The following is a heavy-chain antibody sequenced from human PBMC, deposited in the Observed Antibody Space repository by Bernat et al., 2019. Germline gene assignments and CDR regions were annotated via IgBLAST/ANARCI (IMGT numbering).Heavy chain of an antibody. CDR2: ISSSSSTI. CDR1: GFTFSSYS. J-gene: IGHJ3*02. D-gene: IGHD1-26*01. CDR3: ARDQRELRLSGAFDI. Sequence: EVQLVESGGALVQPGGSLRLSCAASGFTFSSYSMNWVRQAPGKGLEWVSYISSSSSTIYYADSVKGRFTISRDNAKNSLYLQMNSLRAEDTAVYYCARDQRELRLSGAFDIWGQGTMVTVSS. V-gene: IGHV3-48*01.